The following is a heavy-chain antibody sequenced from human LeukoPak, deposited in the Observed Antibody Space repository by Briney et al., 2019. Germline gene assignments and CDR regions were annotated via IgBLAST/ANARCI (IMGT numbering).Heavy chain of an antibody. CDR1: GFTFSSYW. J-gene: IGHJ4*02. V-gene: IGHV3-7*01. D-gene: IGHD4-23*01. Sequence: GGSLRLSCVDSGFTFSSYWISWVRQAPGKGLEWVANINQDGSEKYYVDSVRGRFTISRDNAKNSLYLQMNSLRAEDTAVYYCAISSPVATVGYWGQGTLVTVSS. CDR2: INQDGSEK. CDR3: AISSPVATVGY.